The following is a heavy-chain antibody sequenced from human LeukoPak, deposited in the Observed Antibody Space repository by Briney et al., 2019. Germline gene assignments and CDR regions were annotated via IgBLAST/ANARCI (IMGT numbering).Heavy chain of an antibody. CDR2: ISAYNGNA. Sequence: ASVKVSCEASGYTFTSYGISWVRQAPGQGLEWMGWISAYNGNANYAQKLQSRVTMTTDTSTSTAYMELRSLRSDDTAVYYCARDPPVYCSSTSCYQNYYYYGMDVWGQGTTVTVSS. J-gene: IGHJ6*02. CDR3: ARDPPVYCSSTSCYQNYYYYGMDV. CDR1: GYTFTSYG. D-gene: IGHD2-2*01. V-gene: IGHV1-18*01.